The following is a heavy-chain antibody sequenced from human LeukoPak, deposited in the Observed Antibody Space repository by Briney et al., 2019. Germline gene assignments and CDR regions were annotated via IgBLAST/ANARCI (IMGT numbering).Heavy chain of an antibody. CDR3: AKGPHGDYVEDYYYGMDV. Sequence: SVKVSCKASGGTFSSYAISWVRQAPGQGLEWMGGIIPIFGTANYAQKFQGRVTITADESTSTAYMELNSLRAEDTAVYYCAKGPHGDYVEDYYYGMDVWGQGTTVTVSS. CDR2: IIPIFGTA. CDR1: GGTFSSYA. V-gene: IGHV1-69*13. J-gene: IGHJ6*02. D-gene: IGHD4-17*01.